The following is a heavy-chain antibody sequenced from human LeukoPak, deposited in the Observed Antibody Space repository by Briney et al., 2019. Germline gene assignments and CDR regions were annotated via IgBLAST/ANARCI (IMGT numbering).Heavy chain of an antibody. D-gene: IGHD1-1*01. V-gene: IGHV3-33*01. J-gene: IGHJ4*02. CDR2: IWYDGSNK. CDR3: ARRTALMGPASYFDY. Sequence: GGSLRLSCAASGFTFSRYGMHWVRQAPGKGLEWVAVIWYDGSNKYYADSVKGRFTISRDNSKNTLYLQMNSLRAEDTAVYYCARRTALMGPASYFDYWGQGTLVTVSS. CDR1: GFTFSRYG.